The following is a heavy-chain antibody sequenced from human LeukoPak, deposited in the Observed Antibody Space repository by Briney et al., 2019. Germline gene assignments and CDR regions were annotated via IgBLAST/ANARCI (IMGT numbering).Heavy chain of an antibody. Sequence: PSETLSLTCTVSGGSISSYYWSWIRQPPGKGLEWIGYIYYSGSTNYNPSLKSRVTISVDTSKNQFSLKLSSVTAPDPAVYSLSGQVMGSSRQAFDYWGQGTLGNGSS. V-gene: IGHV4-59*01. CDR3: SGQVMGSSRQAFDY. D-gene: IGHD6-13*01. CDR1: GGSISSYY. CDR2: IYYSGST. J-gene: IGHJ4*02.